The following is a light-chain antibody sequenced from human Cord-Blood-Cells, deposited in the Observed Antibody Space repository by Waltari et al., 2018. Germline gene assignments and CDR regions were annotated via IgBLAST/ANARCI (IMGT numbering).Light chain of an antibody. Sequence: QSALTQHPSASGSPGQSVTLPCTGTSSDVGGYNYVSWYQQHPGKAPKLMIYEVSKRPSGVPDRFSGSKSGNTASLTVSGLQAEDEADYYCSSYAGSNNVVFGGGTKLTVL. V-gene: IGLV2-8*01. CDR3: SSYAGSNNVV. CDR2: EVS. CDR1: SSDVGGYNY. J-gene: IGLJ2*01.